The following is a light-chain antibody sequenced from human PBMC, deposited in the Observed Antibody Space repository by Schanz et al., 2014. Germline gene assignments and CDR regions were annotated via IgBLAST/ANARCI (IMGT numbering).Light chain of an antibody. J-gene: IGLJ3*02. CDR2: DVS. CDR1: SSDVGDYNY. CDR3: SSFTSSTTRV. Sequence: QSALTQPRSVSGSPGQSVTISCTGTSSDVGDYNYVSWYQQHPGKAPKLMIYDVSNRPSGASNRFSGSKSGNTAFLTISGLQAEDEADYYCSSFTSSTTRVFGGGTKLTVL. V-gene: IGLV2-14*01.